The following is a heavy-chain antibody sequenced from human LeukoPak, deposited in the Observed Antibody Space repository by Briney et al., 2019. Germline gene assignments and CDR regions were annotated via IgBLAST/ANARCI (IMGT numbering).Heavy chain of an antibody. CDR3: ARDGEMVIPNYYYSSGMDV. CDR1: GYTFTSYG. J-gene: IGHJ6*02. D-gene: IGHD3-22*01. Sequence: ASVKVSCKASGYTFTSYGISWVRQAPGQGLEWMGWINAYNGNTNYAQNLQGRVTMPTDTSTSTAYMELRSLRSDDTAVYYCARDGEMVIPNYYYSSGMDVWGQGTTVTVSS. V-gene: IGHV1-18*01. CDR2: INAYNGNT.